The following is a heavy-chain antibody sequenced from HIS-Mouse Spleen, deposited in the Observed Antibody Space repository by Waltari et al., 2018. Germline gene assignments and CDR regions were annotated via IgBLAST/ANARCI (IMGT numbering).Heavy chain of an antibody. CDR3: ARDGGITIFGVASGAFDI. CDR1: GRSISSSSYY. Sequence: QLQLQESGPGLVKPSATLSLTCTVSGRSISSSSYYLGWTRQPPGPGLEWIGSIYYSGSTYYNPSLKSRVTISVDTSKNQFSLKLSSVTAADTAVYYCARDGGITIFGVASGAFDIWGQGTMITVSS. J-gene: IGHJ3*02. D-gene: IGHD3-3*01. CDR2: IYYSGST. V-gene: IGHV4-39*07.